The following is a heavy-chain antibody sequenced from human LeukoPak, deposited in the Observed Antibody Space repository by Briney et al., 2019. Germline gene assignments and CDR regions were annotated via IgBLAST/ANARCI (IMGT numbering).Heavy chain of an antibody. D-gene: IGHD2-8*02. CDR1: GFTFSSYS. CDR2: IYSGGRT. CDR3: ARGGGVQYYFDY. V-gene: IGHV3-53*01. J-gene: IGHJ4*02. Sequence: PGGSLRLSCAASGFTFSSYSMNWVRQAPGKELEWVSVIYSGGRTYYVDSVKGRFTISRDNSKHTLYLQMNSLRPEDTAVYYCARGGGVQYYFDYWGQGTLVTVSS.